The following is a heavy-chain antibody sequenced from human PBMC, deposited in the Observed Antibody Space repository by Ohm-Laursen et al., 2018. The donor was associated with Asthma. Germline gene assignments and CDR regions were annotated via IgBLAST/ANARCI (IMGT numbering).Heavy chain of an antibody. CDR2: IIPIFGTA. D-gene: IGHD5-12*01. CDR1: GGTFSSYA. Sequence: SSVKVSCKVSGGTFSSYAISWVRQAPGQGLEWMGGIIPIFGTANYAQKFQGRVTVTADESTSTAYMELSSLRSEDTAVYYCARLSGYDDYYYYGMDVWGQGTTVTVSS. CDR3: ARLSGYDDYYYYGMDV. V-gene: IGHV1-69*01. J-gene: IGHJ6*02.